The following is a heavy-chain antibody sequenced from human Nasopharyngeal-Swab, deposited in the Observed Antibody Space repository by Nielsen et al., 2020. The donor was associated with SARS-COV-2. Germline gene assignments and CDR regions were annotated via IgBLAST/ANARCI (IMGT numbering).Heavy chain of an antibody. J-gene: IGHJ5*02. Sequence: GESLKISCAASGFTFDTYEMNWVRQAPGKGLEWVSYISTSGVTIHYADSVRGRFTISRDNAKKSLYLQMNSLRAEDTAVYYCARASRGWSWGQGTLVTVSS. CDR3: ARASRGWS. V-gene: IGHV3-48*03. D-gene: IGHD6-19*01. CDR2: ISTSGVTI. CDR1: GFTFDTYE.